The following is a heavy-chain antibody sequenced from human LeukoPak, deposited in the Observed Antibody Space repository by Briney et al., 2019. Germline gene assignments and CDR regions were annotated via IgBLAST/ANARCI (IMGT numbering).Heavy chain of an antibody. Sequence: GGSLRLSCAASGFIFSSYGMSWVRQAPGQGLEWVSAISGSVRSTYYSDSVKGRFTISKDTSKNTLYLQMNSLRAEDTAVYYCAELGITMIGGVWGKGTTVTISS. CDR3: AELGITMIGGV. J-gene: IGHJ6*04. CDR1: GFIFSSYG. D-gene: IGHD3-10*02. V-gene: IGHV3-23*01. CDR2: ISGSVRST.